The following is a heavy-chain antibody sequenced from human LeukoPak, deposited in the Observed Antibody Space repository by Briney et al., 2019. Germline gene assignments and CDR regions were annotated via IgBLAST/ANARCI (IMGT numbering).Heavy chain of an antibody. CDR3: ARGLFGVINPTDY. CDR2: IYSGGST. V-gene: IGHV3-66*02. J-gene: IGHJ4*02. Sequence: GGSLRLSCAASGFTVSSNYMSWVRQAPGKGLEWVSVIYSGGSTYYADSVKGRFTISRDNSKNTLYLQMNSLRAEDTAVYFCARGLFGVINPTDYWGQGTLVTVSS. D-gene: IGHD3-3*01. CDR1: GFTVSSNY.